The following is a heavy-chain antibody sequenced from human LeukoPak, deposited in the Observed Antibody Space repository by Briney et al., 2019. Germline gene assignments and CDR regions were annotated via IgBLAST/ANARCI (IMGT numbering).Heavy chain of an antibody. D-gene: IGHD3-22*01. CDR3: ARGYDGSGYYYRNWYFDL. CDR2: VFYTGTT. V-gene: IGHV4-59*08. CDR1: GVSISGYY. J-gene: IGHJ2*01. Sequence: SETLSLTCTVTGVSISGYYWSWIRQPPGKGLEWIGYVFYTGTTNYNPSLKSRVTISVDTSKNQFSLKLSSVTAADTAVYYCARGYDGSGYYYRNWYFDLWGRGTLVTVSS.